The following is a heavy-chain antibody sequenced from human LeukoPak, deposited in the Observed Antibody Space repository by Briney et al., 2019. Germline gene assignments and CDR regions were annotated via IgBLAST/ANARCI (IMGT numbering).Heavy chain of an antibody. CDR1: GGSFSGYY. CDR2: INHSGST. V-gene: IGHV4-34*01. J-gene: IGHJ4*02. Sequence: PSETLSLTCAVYGGSFSGYYWSWIRQPPGKGLEWIGEINHSGSTNYNPSLKSRVTISVDTSKNQFSLKLSSVTAADTAVYYCARAHGDYVRGGHYFDYWGQGTLVTVSS. D-gene: IGHD4-17*01. CDR3: ARAHGDYVRGGHYFDY.